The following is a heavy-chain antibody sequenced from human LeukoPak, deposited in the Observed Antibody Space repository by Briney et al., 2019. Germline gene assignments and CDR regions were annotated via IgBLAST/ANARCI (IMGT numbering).Heavy chain of an antibody. J-gene: IGHJ6*02. CDR3: ARRNAMDV. CDR2: ISGTTSGT. CDR1: GFTFSTCA. V-gene: IGHV3-23*01. Sequence: PGGSLRLSCAASGFTFSTCAMSWVRQAPGKGLEWVSGISGTTSGTYYADSVKGRFTISRDNSKNTLFLQVNSLRAEDTAVYYCARRNAMDVWGQGTTVIVFS.